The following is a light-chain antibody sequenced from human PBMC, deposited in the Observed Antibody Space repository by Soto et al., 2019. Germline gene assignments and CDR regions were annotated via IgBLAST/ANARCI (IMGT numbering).Light chain of an antibody. CDR1: QSVSSNY. J-gene: IGKJ1*01. Sequence: EIVLTQSPGTLSLSPGESATLSCRASQSVSSNYLAWYQQKPGQAPRLLIYGASSRATGIPDRFRGSGSGADFTLTISRLEPEDFAVYFCQVYGSSSKTFGQGTRVEFK. V-gene: IGKV3-20*01. CDR3: QVYGSSSKT. CDR2: GAS.